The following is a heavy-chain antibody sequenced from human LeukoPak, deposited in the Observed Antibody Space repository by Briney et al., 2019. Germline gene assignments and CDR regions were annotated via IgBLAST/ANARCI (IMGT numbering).Heavy chain of an antibody. D-gene: IGHD6-19*01. CDR1: GGSISSYY. CDR3: AREVGYSSGWYFDY. J-gene: IGHJ4*02. Sequence: SETLSLTCTVSGGSISSYYWSWIRQPPGKGLEWIGYIYYSGSTYYNPSLKSRVTISVDTSKNQFSLKLSSVTAADTAVYYCAREVGYSSGWYFDYWGQGTLVTVSS. CDR2: IYYSGST. V-gene: IGHV4-59*12.